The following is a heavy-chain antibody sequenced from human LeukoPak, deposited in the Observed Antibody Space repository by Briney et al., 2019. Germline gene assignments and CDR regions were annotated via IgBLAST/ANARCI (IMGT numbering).Heavy chain of an antibody. D-gene: IGHD2-2*01. J-gene: IGHJ4*02. CDR1: GGSFSGYY. CDR2: INHSGST. V-gene: IGHV4-34*01. CDR3: AREYCSSTSCHQTRRFDY. Sequence: SETLSLTCAVYGGSFSGYYWSWIRQPPGKGLEWIGEINHSGSTNYNPSLKSRVTISVDTSKNQFSLKLSSVTAADTAVYYCAREYCSSTSCHQTRRFDYWGQGTLVNVSS.